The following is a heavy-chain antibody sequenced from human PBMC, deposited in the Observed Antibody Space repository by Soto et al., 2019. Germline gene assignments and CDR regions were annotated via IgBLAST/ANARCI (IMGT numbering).Heavy chain of an antibody. CDR3: VRDYYDTSGYPNTFDM. D-gene: IGHD3-22*01. J-gene: IGHJ3*02. CDR1: GFTLSRHT. V-gene: IGHV3-21*01. Sequence: GGSLRLSCAASGFTLSRHTMNWVRQAPGKGLEWVSFIGSRTSDIYYADSVKGRFTISRDNAKNSLYLDLTRLRAEDTAVYFCVRDYYDTSGYPNTFDMWGQGTMVTVS. CDR2: IGSRTSDI.